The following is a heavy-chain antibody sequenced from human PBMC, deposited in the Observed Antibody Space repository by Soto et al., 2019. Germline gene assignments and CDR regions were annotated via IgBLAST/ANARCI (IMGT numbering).Heavy chain of an antibody. J-gene: IGHJ5*02. D-gene: IGHD3-22*01. CDR2: ISHRGSS. CDR1: SGSISSSNW. CDR3: ARDVDSNGWFDP. Sequence: QVQLQESGPGLVKPSGTLSLTCAVSSGSISSSNWWSWVRQPPGKGLEWIGEISHRGSSNYNPSLKSRVTISVDKSKNHFSLKLSSVTAADTAVYYCARDVDSNGWFDPWGQGTLVTVSS. V-gene: IGHV4-4*02.